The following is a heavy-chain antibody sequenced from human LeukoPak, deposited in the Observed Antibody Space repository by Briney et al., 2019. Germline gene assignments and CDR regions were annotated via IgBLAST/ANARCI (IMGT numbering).Heavy chain of an antibody. CDR3: ARGSNSGWRRPFDY. CDR1: GGSISSYY. J-gene: IGHJ4*02. V-gene: IGHV4-4*07. CDR2: IYTSGST. D-gene: IGHD6-19*01. Sequence: SETLSLTCTVSGGSISSYYWSWIRQPAGKGLEWIGRIYTSGSTNYNPSLKSRVTMSVDTSKNQFSLKLSSVTAADTAEYYCARGSNSGWRRPFDYWGQGTLVTVSS.